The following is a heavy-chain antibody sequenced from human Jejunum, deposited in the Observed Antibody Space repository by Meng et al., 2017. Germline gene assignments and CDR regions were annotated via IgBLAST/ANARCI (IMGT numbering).Heavy chain of an antibody. J-gene: IGHJ4*02. CDR2: IHPSGST. V-gene: IGHV4-34*01. D-gene: IGHD1-14*01. Sequence: QVQLQQWGAGLLKPLETLSLTCVVYGGSSSGFYLSWIRQPPGKGLEWIGEIHPSGSTDYNPSLKSRLTISLDTSKNQFSLSLNSATAADTGIYYCTRGTDRAKSGDYWGQGTLVTVSS. CDR1: GGSSSGFY. CDR3: TRGTDRAKSGDY.